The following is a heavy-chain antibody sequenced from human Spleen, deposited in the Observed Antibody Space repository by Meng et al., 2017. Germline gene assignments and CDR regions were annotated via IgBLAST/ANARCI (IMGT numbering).Heavy chain of an antibody. CDR1: GVCFSGYY. Sequence: VPQQQCGSVRLHPSETLALTFAVYGVCFSGYYWTWIRQPPGKGLEWIGYVYHSGSTDYNLSLKSQITISVDTSKNQFSLKLSSVTAADSAVYYCARGPTTMAHDFDYWGQGTLVTVSS. CDR3: ARGPTTMAHDFDY. V-gene: IGHV4-34*01. CDR2: VYHSGST. J-gene: IGHJ4*02. D-gene: IGHD4-11*01.